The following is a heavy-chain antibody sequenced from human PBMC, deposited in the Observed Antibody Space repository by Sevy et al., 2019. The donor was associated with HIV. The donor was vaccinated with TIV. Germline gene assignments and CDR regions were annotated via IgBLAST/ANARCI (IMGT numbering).Heavy chain of an antibody. V-gene: IGHV5-51*01. Sequence: GEPLKISCRASGYDFANNWIGWVRQMPGEGLEWMGIIYPGDSDTRYTPSFEGQVTISADKSVNTAYLQWSSLKAPDTATYYCAGPVGYAASWGQGTLVTVSS. D-gene: IGHD5-12*01. CDR2: IYPGDSDT. CDR3: AGPVGYAAS. J-gene: IGHJ5*02. CDR1: GYDFANNW.